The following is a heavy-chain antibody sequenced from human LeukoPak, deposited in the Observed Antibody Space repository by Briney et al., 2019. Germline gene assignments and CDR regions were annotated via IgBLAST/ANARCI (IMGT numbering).Heavy chain of an antibody. CDR2: ISYRSNYI. CDR1: GVSFSTNT. V-gene: IGHV3-21*01. J-gene: IGHJ4*02. D-gene: IGHD2-15*01. Sequence: AGGSLRLSCVGSGVSFSTNTFHWVRQAPGKGLEWISSISYRSNYIYYADSVKGRSTISRDNAKNSLYFEMNSLRDEDTAVYYCTRKAYCSVGSCSHDYWGQGTLVTVSS. CDR3: TRKAYCSVGSCSHDY.